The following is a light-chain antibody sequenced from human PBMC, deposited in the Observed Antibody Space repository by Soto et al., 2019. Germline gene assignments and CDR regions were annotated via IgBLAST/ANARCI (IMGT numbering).Light chain of an antibody. Sequence: EIVMTQSPATLSVSPGERATLSCRASQSFISKLAWYQQKPGQAPRLLIYGASTRATGVPARFSGSWSGTEFTLTISSLQSEDFAVYYCQQRSNWPPITFGQGTRLEIK. CDR2: GAS. CDR1: QSFISK. CDR3: QQRSNWPPIT. J-gene: IGKJ5*01. V-gene: IGKV3-15*01.